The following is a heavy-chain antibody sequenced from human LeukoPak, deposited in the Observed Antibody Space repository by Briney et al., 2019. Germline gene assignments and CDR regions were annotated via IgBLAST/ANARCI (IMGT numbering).Heavy chain of an antibody. D-gene: IGHD6-13*01. J-gene: IGHJ6*03. CDR2: MNPNSGNT. CDR3: ARVDSSSWYHYYMDV. Sequence: VASVKVSCKASGYTFTSYDINWVRQATGQGLEWMGWMNPNSGNTGYAQKFQGRVTMTRNTSISTAYMELSSLRSEDTAVYYCARVDSSSWYHYYMDVWGKGPTVPVSS. CDR1: GYTFTSYD. V-gene: IGHV1-8*01.